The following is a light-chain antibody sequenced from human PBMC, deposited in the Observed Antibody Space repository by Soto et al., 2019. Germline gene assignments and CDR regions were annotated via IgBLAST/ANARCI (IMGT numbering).Light chain of an antibody. CDR1: QSISSW. J-gene: IGKJ2*01. Sequence: DIHMTQSPSTLSASVGDRVTMTCRASQSISSWLAWHQQKAGKAPKLLIYKASSLESGVPSRFSGSGSGTEFTLTISSLQPDDFATYYCQQYSSYSAYTFGQGTKVDIK. CDR3: QQYSSYSAYT. CDR2: KAS. V-gene: IGKV1-5*03.